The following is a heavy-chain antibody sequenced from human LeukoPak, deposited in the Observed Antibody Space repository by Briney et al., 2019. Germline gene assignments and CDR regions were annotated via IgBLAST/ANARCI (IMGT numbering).Heavy chain of an antibody. Sequence: PSETLSLTCTVSGGSINNYYWSWIRQPPGKGLEWIGYIYYSGNTNYNPSLKSRVTLSVDTSKNRFSLKLSSVTAADTAVYYCASGYSSGWFYLDYWGQGTLVTVSS. D-gene: IGHD6-19*01. CDR2: IYYSGNT. V-gene: IGHV4-59*01. CDR1: GGSINNYY. CDR3: ASGYSSGWFYLDY. J-gene: IGHJ4*02.